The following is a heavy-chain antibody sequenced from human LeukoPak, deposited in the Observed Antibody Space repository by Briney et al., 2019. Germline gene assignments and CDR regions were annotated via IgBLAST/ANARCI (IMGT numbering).Heavy chain of an antibody. CDR3: ARDLGSSSWPLGFDY. J-gene: IGHJ4*02. V-gene: IGHV3-53*01. Sequence: GGSLRLSCAASGSTVSSNYMSWVRQAPGKGLEWVSVIYSGGSTYYADSLKGRFTISRDISKNTLYLHMNSLRAEDTAVYYCARDLGSSSWPLGFDYWGQGTLVTVSS. D-gene: IGHD6-13*01. CDR1: GSTVSSNY. CDR2: IYSGGST.